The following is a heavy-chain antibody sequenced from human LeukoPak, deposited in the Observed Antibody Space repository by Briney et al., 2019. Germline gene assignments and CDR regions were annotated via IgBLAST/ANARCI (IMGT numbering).Heavy chain of an antibody. J-gene: IGHJ3*02. V-gene: IGHV4-30-2*01. CDR1: GGSISSGGYY. CDR2: IYHSGST. CDR3: ARDEITGTPGDAFDI. D-gene: IGHD1-7*01. Sequence: SETLSLTCTVSGGSISSGGYYWSWIRQPPGKGLEWIGYIYHSGSTYYNPSLKSRVTISVDRSKNQFSLKLSSVTAADTAVYYCARDEITGTPGDAFDIWGQGTMVTVSS.